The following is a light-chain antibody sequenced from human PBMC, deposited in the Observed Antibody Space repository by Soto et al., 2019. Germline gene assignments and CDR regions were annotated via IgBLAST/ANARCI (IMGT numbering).Light chain of an antibody. CDR2: GTS. CDR1: QSVNIN. Sequence: EIVMTQSPATLSVSPGEIATLSCMASQSVNINLAWYQQKPGQAPRLLIYGTSTRATGVPARFSGSGSGTDFTLTISRLEPEDFAVYYCQQYGNTHLTFGGGTKVDIK. CDR3: QQYGNTHLT. J-gene: IGKJ4*01. V-gene: IGKV3-15*01.